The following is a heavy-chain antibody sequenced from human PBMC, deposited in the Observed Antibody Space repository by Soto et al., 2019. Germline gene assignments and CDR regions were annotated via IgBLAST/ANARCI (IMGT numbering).Heavy chain of an antibody. V-gene: IGHV3-23*01. CDR2: VSIGGST. CDR1: GFTFSSYA. D-gene: IGHD2-15*01. CDR3: AKRRGAGGHFDY. J-gene: IGHJ4*02. Sequence: DVQLLESGGGLVQPEGSLRLSCAASGFTFSSYAMGWVRQGPGKGVEWVAVVSIGGSTHYADSVRGRFTISRDNSKNTLSLQMNSLTAEDTAVYFCAKRRGAGGHFDYWVQGALVTVSS.